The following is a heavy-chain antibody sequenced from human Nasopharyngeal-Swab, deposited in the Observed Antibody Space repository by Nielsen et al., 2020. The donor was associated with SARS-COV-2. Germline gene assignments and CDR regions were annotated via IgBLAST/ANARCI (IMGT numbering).Heavy chain of an antibody. V-gene: IGHV3-30*18. CDR2: ISYDGSNK. J-gene: IGHJ6*03. CDR3: AKDGYYDFWSGYQKPKGGYMDV. CDR1: GFTFSSYG. Sequence: GGSLRLSCAASGFTFSSYGVHWVRQAPGKGLEWVAVISYDGSNKYYADSVKGRFTISRDNSKNTLYLQMNSLRAEDTAVYYCAKDGYYDFWSGYQKPKGGYMDVWGKGTTVTVSS. D-gene: IGHD3-3*01.